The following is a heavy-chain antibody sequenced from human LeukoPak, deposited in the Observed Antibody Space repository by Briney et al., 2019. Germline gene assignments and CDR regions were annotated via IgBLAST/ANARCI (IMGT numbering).Heavy chain of an antibody. CDR1: GGSISSSSYY. J-gene: IGHJ4*02. CDR3: ARTLSLPYYYDSSGFDY. V-gene: IGHV4-39*01. D-gene: IGHD3-22*01. Sequence: PSETLSLTCTVSGGSISSSSYYWGWIRQPPGKGLEWIGSIYYSGSTYYNPSLKSRVTISVDTSKNQFSLKLSSVTAADTAVYYCARTLSLPYYYDSSGFDYWGQGTLVTVSS. CDR2: IYYSGST.